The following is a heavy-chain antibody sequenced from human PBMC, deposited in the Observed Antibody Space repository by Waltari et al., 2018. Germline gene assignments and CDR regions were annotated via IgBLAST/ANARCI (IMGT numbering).Heavy chain of an antibody. D-gene: IGHD6-6*01. CDR1: GYTFANQF. CDR3: ALNGDLGSSSSHFNN. J-gene: IGHJ4*02. V-gene: IGHV1-46*01. CDR2: ISPGGSST. Sequence: QVQLVQSGAEVEKPGASVKLSCKASGYTFANQFIHWVRQAPGPGLEWMGVISPGGSSTSYPQRFQGRVTMTSDTSTSTVYMQLSSLRSDDTAVYFCALNGDLGSSSSHFNNWGQGTLVTVSS.